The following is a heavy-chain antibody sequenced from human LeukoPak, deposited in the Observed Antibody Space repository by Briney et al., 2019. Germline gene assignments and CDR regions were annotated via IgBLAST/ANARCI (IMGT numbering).Heavy chain of an antibody. CDR3: VRGDSWWFDH. V-gene: IGHV4-61*01. J-gene: IGHJ5*02. CDR1: GGSISSGSYY. Sequence: SQTLSLTCTVSGGSISSGSYYWSWIRQPPGKGLEWIGYMYYSGSTNYNPSLKSRVTISIDTSKNQFSLKLSSVTAADTAVYYCVRGDSWWFDHWGQGTLVTVSS. D-gene: IGHD3-3*01. CDR2: MYYSGST.